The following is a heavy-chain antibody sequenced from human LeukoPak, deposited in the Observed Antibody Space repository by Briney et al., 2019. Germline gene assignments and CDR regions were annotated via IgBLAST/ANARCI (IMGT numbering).Heavy chain of an antibody. Sequence: GGSLRLSCAAPGFTFSTYAMSWVRLAPGKGLEWVSGISGSGGSTYYADSVKGRFTSSRDNSNNTLYVQMNSLRVEDTAVYYCAKSGGLSGPGRLAMDVRGQGTTVTVSS. V-gene: IGHV3-23*01. J-gene: IGHJ6*02. CDR2: ISGSGGST. D-gene: IGHD3-10*01. CDR3: AKSGGLSGPGRLAMDV. CDR1: GFTFSTYA.